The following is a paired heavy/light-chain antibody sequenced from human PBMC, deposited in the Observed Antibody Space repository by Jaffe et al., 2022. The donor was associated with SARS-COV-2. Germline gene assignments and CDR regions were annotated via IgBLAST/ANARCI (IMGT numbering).Light chain of an antibody. J-gene: IGKJ3*01. Sequence: DIQMTQSPSSLSASVGDRVTITCRASQSISSYLHWYQQKPGKAPKLLIYAASSLQSGVPSRFSGSGSGTDFTLTISSLQPEDFATYYCQQSYSTPLAFGPGTKVDIK. CDR2: AAS. CDR1: QSISSY. V-gene: IGKV1-39*01. CDR3: QQSYSTPLA.
Heavy chain of an antibody. CDR1: GFTFSDYA. CDR2: LSGSGGSA. V-gene: IGHV3-23*04. CDR3: AKDRKKYYYDSSGYGNWFDP. Sequence: EVQLVESGGGLVQPGGSLGLSCAASGFTFSDYAMSWVRQAPGKGLEWVSGLSGSGGSAYYADSVKDRFTISRDNSKNTLYLQMNSLRAEDTAVYFCAKDRKKYYYDSSGYGNWFDPWGQGTLVTVSS. J-gene: IGHJ5*02. D-gene: IGHD3-22*01.